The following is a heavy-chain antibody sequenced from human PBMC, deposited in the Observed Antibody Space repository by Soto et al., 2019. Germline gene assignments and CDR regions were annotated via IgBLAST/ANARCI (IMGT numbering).Heavy chain of an antibody. D-gene: IGHD3-16*02. Sequence: EVQLAESGGGLVQPGGSLRLSCAASGFTFSSHWMHWVRQAPGKGLVWVSRIIGDGNEITYADSVQGRFTISRDNAKNTVILQMNSLRAEDTAVYYCVRGHVRGNDRHFDYWGQVTLVTVSS. CDR3: VRGHVRGNDRHFDY. CDR1: GFTFSSHW. CDR2: IIGDGNEI. J-gene: IGHJ4*02. V-gene: IGHV3-74*01.